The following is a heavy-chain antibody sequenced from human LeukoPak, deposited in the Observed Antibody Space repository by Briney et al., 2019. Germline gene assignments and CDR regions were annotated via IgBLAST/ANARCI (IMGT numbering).Heavy chain of an antibody. CDR3: AARDRTTGTWCY. D-gene: IGHD1-1*01. J-gene: IGHJ4*02. CDR1: GGSISIHY. V-gene: IGHV4-59*11. CDR2: IYYSGSN. Sequence: SETLSLTCTVSGGSISIHYWSWIRHPPGEGLEWIGYIYYSGSNNYNPSLKSRVTISVDTSKNHFSLKLSSVTAADTAVYYCAARDRTTGTWCYWGQGTLVTVSS.